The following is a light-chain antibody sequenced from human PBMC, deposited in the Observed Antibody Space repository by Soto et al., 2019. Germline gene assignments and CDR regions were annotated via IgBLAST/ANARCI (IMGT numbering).Light chain of an antibody. CDR1: QSVSNSY. J-gene: IGKJ5*01. CDR3: QQYGTTRIT. Sequence: IVVTKAPCTLPMSPGARATLSCRVSQSVSNSYLAWYQQKPGQAPRLLMYGASNRATGVPDRFSGSGSETDFTLTISRLEPEDFAVYYCQQYGTTRITFGQGTRLEIK. CDR2: GAS. V-gene: IGKV3-20*01.